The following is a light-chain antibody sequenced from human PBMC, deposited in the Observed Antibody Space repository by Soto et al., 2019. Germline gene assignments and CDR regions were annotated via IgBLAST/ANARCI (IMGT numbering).Light chain of an antibody. CDR1: SSDVGSSNG. V-gene: IGLV2-18*02. Sequence: QSVLTQPPSVSGSPGPSVTISCTGTSSDVGSSNGVSWYQQPPGTAPKLMIYDVSNRPSGVPDRFSGYKSGNTASLTISGLQAEDEADYYCSSYTSSSTYVFGTGTKLTVL. J-gene: IGLJ1*01. CDR2: DVS. CDR3: SSYTSSSTYV.